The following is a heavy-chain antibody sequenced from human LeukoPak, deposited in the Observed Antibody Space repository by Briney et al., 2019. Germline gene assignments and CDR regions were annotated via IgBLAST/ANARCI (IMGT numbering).Heavy chain of an antibody. V-gene: IGHV3-33*06. J-gene: IGHJ4*02. CDR1: GFTLSSYG. Sequence: GRSLRLSCAASGFTLSSYGIHWVRQAPGKGLEWVAVIWYDGSNKYYADSVKGRFTISRDNSKNTLYLQMNSLRAEDTAVYYCAKEVYYDSSGYGFDYWGQGTLVTVSS. CDR3: AKEVYYDSSGYGFDY. D-gene: IGHD3-22*01. CDR2: IWYDGSNK.